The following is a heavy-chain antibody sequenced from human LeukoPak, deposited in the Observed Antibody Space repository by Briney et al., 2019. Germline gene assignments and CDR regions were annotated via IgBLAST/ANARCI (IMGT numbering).Heavy chain of an antibody. CDR2: ISSNGDNT. CDR1: GFTFSTYV. V-gene: IGHV3-64D*06. Sequence: GGALRLSCSVSGFTFSTYVVDWVRQAPGKGLEYVSAISSNGDNTYYADAVKGRFTISRDNSKNTLYLQMSSLRADDTAVYYCVRGTGYWGQGPLVTVSS. CDR3: VRGTGY. J-gene: IGHJ4*02.